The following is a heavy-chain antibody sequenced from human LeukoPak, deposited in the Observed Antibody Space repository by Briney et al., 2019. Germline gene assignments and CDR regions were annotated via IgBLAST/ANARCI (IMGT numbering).Heavy chain of an antibody. CDR1: GFTFSSYW. V-gene: IGHV3-7*01. CDR3: ARDLISPTVTTGYYFDY. CDR2: IKQDGSEK. Sequence: GGSLRLSCAASGFTFSSYWMSWVRQAPGKGLEWVANIKQDGSEKYYVDSVKGRFTISRDSAKNSLYLQMNSLGAEDTAVYYCARDLISPTVTTGYYFDYWGQGTLVTVSS. D-gene: IGHD4-17*01. J-gene: IGHJ4*02.